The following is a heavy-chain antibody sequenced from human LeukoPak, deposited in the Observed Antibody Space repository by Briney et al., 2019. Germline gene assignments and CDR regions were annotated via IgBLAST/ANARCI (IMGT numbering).Heavy chain of an antibody. CDR2: IGPTSI. CDR3: ARDGPPVGAGDFDY. J-gene: IGHJ4*02. D-gene: IGHD3-10*01. Sequence: PGGSLRLSCAASGFSTSTYSMGWVRQAPGKGLEWVSYIGPTSIYADSVKGRFTISRDNAKNSLFLQMNSLRAEDTAVYYCARDGPPVGAGDFDYWGQGTPVTVSS. V-gene: IGHV3-48*01. CDR1: GFSTSTYS.